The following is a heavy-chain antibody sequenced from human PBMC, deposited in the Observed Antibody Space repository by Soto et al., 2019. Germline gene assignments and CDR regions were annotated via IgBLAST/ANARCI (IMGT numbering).Heavy chain of an antibody. V-gene: IGHV4-34*01. CDR3: ARTDDYSSRFDY. CDR2: INHTGST. CDR1: GGSFSDYY. D-gene: IGHD4-4*01. J-gene: IGHJ4*02. Sequence: QVQLQQWGAGLLKPSETLSLTCAVYGGSFSDYYWSWIRQPPGKGLEWIGEINHTGSTNYNPSLKSRVTISVDTSKNQFSLKLSSVAAADTAVYYCARTDDYSSRFDYWCQGTLVTVSS.